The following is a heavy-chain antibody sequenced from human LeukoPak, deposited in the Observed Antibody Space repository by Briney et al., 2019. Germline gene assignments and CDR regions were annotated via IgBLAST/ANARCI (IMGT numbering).Heavy chain of an antibody. D-gene: IGHD6-19*01. J-gene: IGHJ3*02. Sequence: GGSLRLSCTASGFTFSSYWMHWVRQAPGKGLVWVSHINYDGSSTNYADSVKGRFTISRDNSKNTLYLQMNSLRAEDTAVYYCAKDLDSSGWGSAFDIWGQGTMVTVSS. CDR2: INYDGSST. V-gene: IGHV3-74*01. CDR1: GFTFSSYW. CDR3: AKDLDSSGWGSAFDI.